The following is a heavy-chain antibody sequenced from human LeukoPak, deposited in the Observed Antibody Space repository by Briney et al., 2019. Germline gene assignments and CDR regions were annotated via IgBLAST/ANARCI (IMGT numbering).Heavy chain of an antibody. CDR2: ISGSDGST. CDR3: AKDRRGYSSSSVVY. CDR1: GFTFSNYV. D-gene: IGHD6-6*01. Sequence: GGSLRLSCAASGFTFSNYVMSWVRQAPGKGLEWVSGISGSDGSTYYADSVKRRFTISRDNSKNTLYLQMNSLRAEDTAVYYCAKDRRGYSSSSVVYWGQGTLVIVSS. J-gene: IGHJ4*02. V-gene: IGHV3-23*01.